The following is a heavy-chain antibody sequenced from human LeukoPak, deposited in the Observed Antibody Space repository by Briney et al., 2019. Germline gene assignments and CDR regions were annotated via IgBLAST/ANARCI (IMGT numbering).Heavy chain of an antibody. CDR1: GFTFSSYW. V-gene: IGHV3-74*01. D-gene: IGHD3-10*01. Sequence: GGSLRLSCAASGFTFSSYWMHWVRQAPGKGLVWVSRINSDGSSTRYADSVKGRFTISRDNAKNTLYLQMNSLRAEDTAVYYCARAPVSVYYYMDVWGKGTTVTVSS. J-gene: IGHJ6*03. CDR2: INSDGSST. CDR3: ARAPVSVYYYMDV.